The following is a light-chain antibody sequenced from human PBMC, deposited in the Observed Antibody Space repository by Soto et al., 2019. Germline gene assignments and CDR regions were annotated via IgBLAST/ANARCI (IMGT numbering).Light chain of an antibody. CDR3: QQYYTTPFT. CDR1: QTVYSSL. V-gene: IGKV3-20*01. CDR2: GAS. Sequence: ETVLTQSPGTLSLSPGERATLSCRAAQTVYSSLLAWYQQKPGQAPRLLIYGASSRATGIPDRFSGSGSGTDFTLTISSLQAEDVAVYYCQQYYTTPFTFGGGTKVEIK. J-gene: IGKJ4*01.